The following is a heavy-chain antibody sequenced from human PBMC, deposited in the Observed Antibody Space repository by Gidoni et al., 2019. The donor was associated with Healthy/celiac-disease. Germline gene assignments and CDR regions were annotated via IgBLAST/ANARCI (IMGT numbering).Heavy chain of an antibody. V-gene: IGHV3-43*01. D-gene: IGHD4-4*01. CDR2: IRWDGGST. J-gene: IGHJ6*02. CDR1: GFSSDAIT. CDR3: AKGQDYSNEENYYYYYGMDV. Sequence: EVQLVESGVVVVQPGGSLRFSGAASGFSSDAITMHWARQAPAKGLEWGSLIRWDGGSTYYAESVKGQFTISRDNSKNSLYLQMNSLRTEDTALYYCAKGQDYSNEENYYYYYGMDVWGQGTTVTVSS.